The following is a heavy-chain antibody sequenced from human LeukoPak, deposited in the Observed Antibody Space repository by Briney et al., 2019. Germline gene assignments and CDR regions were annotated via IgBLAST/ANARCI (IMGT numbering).Heavy chain of an antibody. CDR2: ISSSSSYI. CDR3: ARSLTAFYYYDSSGYSDAFDI. J-gene: IGHJ3*02. V-gene: IGHV3-21*04. D-gene: IGHD3-22*01. CDR1: GFTFSSYS. Sequence: PGGSLGLSCAASGFTFSSYSMNWVRQAPGKGLEWVSSISSSSSYIYYADSVKGRFTISRDNAKNSLYLQMNSLRAEDTALYHCARSLTAFYYYDSSGYSDAFDIWGQGTMVTVSS.